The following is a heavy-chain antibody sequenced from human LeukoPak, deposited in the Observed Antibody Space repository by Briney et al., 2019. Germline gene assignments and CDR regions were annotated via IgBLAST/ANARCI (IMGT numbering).Heavy chain of an antibody. Sequence: PSETLSLTCTVSGGSISSSSYYWGWIRQPPGKGLEWIGNIYYTGSTYYNPSLKSRVTISVDTSENQFSLKLSSVTAADTAVYYCARDHDNYFDYWGQGTLVTVSS. V-gene: IGHV4-39*07. J-gene: IGHJ4*02. CDR1: GGSISSSSYY. CDR3: ARDHDNYFDY. CDR2: IYYTGST.